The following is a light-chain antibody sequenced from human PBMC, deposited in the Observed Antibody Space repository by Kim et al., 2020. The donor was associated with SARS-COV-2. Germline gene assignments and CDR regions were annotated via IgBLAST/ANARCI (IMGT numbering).Light chain of an antibody. J-gene: IGLJ2*01. CDR1: KLGDKY. CDR3: QAWDSRIL. Sequence: SYELTQPPSLSVFPGQTASITCSGHKLGDKYSSWYQQRPGQSPVMVIYRDTKRPSGIPERFSGSNSGNTATLTISGTQAMDEADYYCQAWDSRILFGGGTQLAVL. CDR2: RDT. V-gene: IGLV3-1*01.